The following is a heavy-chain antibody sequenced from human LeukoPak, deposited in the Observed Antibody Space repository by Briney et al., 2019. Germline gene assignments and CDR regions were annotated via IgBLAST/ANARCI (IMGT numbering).Heavy chain of an antibody. CDR3: ARAKDRGYSYAPRDYGMDV. J-gene: IGHJ6*02. D-gene: IGHD5-18*01. V-gene: IGHV1-46*01. CDR2: INPSGGST. Sequence: GSSVTVSCKASGYTFTSYYMHWVRQAPGQGLEWMGIINPSGGSTSYAQKFQGRVTMTRDTSTSTVFMELSSLRSEHTAVYYCARAKDRGYSYAPRDYGMDVWGRGTTVTVSS. CDR1: GYTFTSYY.